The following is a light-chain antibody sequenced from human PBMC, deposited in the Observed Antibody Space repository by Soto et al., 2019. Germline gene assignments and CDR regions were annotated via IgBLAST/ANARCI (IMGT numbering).Light chain of an antibody. CDR3: QQYRMSPNT. V-gene: IGKV3-20*01. CDR2: GAS. Sequence: EIAMTQSPATLSVSPGERATLSCRASQSVSSNHLAWYQLRPGQAPRLLIYGASTRATGIPDRFSGSGSGTDFSLTIRGLKPEDFAVYYCQQYRMSPNTFGQGTRLEIK. CDR1: QSVSSNH. J-gene: IGKJ5*01.